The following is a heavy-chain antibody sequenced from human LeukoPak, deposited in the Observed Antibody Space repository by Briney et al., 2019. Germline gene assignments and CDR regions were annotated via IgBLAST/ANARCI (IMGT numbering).Heavy chain of an antibody. CDR1: GFTFSSYA. J-gene: IGHJ6*03. D-gene: IGHD5-12*01. CDR3: AREPYSGNAFFIDV. CDR2: IRYDGGNK. V-gene: IGHV3-30*02. Sequence: AGGSLRLSCAASGFTFSSYAMHWVRQAPGKGLEWVSFIRYDGGNKFYADSVKGRFTISKDNSKSTLYLQMNSLRGEDTAVYYCAREPYSGNAFFIDVWGKGTTVTISS.